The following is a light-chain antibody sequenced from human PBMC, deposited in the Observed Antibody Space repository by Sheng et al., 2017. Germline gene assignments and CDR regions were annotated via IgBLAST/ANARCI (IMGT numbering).Light chain of an antibody. V-gene: IGKV3D-20*02. Sequence: EIVLTQSPGTLSLSPGERATLSCRASQTVSNSYLAWYQQKPGQAPRLLIYAASRRATGIPDRFSGSGSGTDFTLTISRLEPEDFAVYYCQQRSNWPPYTFGQGTKLEIK. CDR3: QQRSNWPPYT. J-gene: IGKJ2*01. CDR1: QTVSNSY. CDR2: AAS.